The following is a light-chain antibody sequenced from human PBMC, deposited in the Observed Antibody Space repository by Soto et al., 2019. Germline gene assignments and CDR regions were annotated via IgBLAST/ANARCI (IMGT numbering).Light chain of an antibody. CDR2: KAS. J-gene: IGKJ1*01. V-gene: IGKV1-5*03. CDR1: QSISSW. CDR3: QQYNSYWT. Sequence: DIQRTQWASTLAASVGPRVTITCGARQSISSWLPWYQQKRGKAPKLLIYKASRLERGVPARFNGRGSGTEFTLNISSLQPDDCATYYCQQYNSYWTFGEGTKVEI.